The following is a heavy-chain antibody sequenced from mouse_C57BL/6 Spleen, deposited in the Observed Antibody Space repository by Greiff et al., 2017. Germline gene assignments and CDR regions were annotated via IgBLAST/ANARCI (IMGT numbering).Heavy chain of an antibody. V-gene: IGHV5-12*01. J-gene: IGHJ4*01. D-gene: IGHD2-4*01. CDR2: ISNGGGST. CDR1: GFTFSDYY. Sequence: EVHLVESGGGLVQPGGSLKLSCAASGFTFSDYYMYWVRQTPEKRLEWVAYISNGGGSTYYPDTVKGRFTISRDNAKNTLYLQMSRLKSEDTAMYYCARHRYDYDGYAMDYWGQGTSVTVSS. CDR3: ARHRYDYDGYAMDY.